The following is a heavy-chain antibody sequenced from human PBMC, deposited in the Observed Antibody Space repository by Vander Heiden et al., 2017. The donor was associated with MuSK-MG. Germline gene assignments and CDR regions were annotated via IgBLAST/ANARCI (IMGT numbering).Heavy chain of an antibody. V-gene: IGHV4-39*07. CDR3: ARESTGEVVGAAFHDY. CDR1: GGSISSSSSY. J-gene: IGHJ4*02. D-gene: IGHD1-26*01. Sequence: QLQLQESGPRLVQPSATLFLTYTVPGGSISSSSSYWGWIRQPPGKGLEWIGSIYYSGSTYDNPSLKSRVTISVDTSKNQFSLKLSSVTAADTAVYYCARESTGEVVGAAFHDYWGQGTLVTVSS. CDR2: IYYSGST.